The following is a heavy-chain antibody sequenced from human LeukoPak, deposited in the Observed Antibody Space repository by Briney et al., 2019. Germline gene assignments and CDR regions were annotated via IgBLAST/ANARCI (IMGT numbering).Heavy chain of an antibody. J-gene: IGHJ4*02. Sequence: GGSLRLSCAASGFTFSSYWMSWVRQAPGKGLEWVANIKQDGSEKYYVDSVKGRFTISRDNAKNSLYLQMNSLRAEDTAVYYCAPAPIVDYTPDYCAYWGQGTLVTVSS. CDR3: APAPIVDYTPDYCAY. D-gene: IGHD3-22*01. CDR1: GFTFSSYW. V-gene: IGHV3-7*01. CDR2: IKQDGSEK.